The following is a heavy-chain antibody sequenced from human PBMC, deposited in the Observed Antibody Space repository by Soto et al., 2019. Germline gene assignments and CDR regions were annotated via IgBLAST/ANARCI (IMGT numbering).Heavy chain of an antibody. CDR3: AKVYYYDSSGPVPNDAFDI. Sequence: PGGSLRLSCAASGFTFSSYAISWVRQAPGKGLEWVSAISVSGGSTYYADSVKGRFTISRDNSKNTLYLQMNSLRAEDTAVYYCAKVYYYDSSGPVPNDAFDIWGQGTMVTVSS. CDR1: GFTFSSYA. D-gene: IGHD3-22*01. CDR2: ISVSGGST. J-gene: IGHJ3*02. V-gene: IGHV3-23*01.